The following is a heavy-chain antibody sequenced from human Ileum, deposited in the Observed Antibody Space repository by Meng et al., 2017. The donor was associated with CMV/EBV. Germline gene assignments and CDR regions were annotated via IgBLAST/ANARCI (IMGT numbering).Heavy chain of an antibody. J-gene: IGHJ4*02. Sequence: SGYTITDYWIGWVSQVTGKGLEWMGVIYPGDSHTKYSPYFEGHVTSSVDNSVSNAYLQWSSLKAADTAMYYCARLENRVVMGAATFDYWGQGTLVTVSS. D-gene: IGHD2-15*01. CDR1: GYTITDYW. V-gene: IGHV5-51*01. CDR3: ARLENRVVMGAATFDY. CDR2: IYPGDSHT.